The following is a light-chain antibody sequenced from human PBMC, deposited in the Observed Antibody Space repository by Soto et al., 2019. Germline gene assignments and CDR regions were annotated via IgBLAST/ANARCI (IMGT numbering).Light chain of an antibody. Sequence: DVQMAQSPSTPSAPVGDRVTITCRASQSINNLLAWYQQKPGKAPKFLIYDVSTLESGVPSRFSGSGSGTEFTLTISSLQPEDFATYYCQQYDSYSLTFGGGTKVDIK. CDR3: QQYDSYSLT. CDR2: DVS. J-gene: IGKJ4*01. V-gene: IGKV1-5*01. CDR1: QSINNL.